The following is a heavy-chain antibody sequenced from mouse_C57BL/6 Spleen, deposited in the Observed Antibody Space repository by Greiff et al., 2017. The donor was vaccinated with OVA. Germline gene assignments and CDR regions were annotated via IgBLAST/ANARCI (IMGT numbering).Heavy chain of an antibody. Sequence: QFQLQQPGAELVKPGASVKLSCKASGYTFTSYWMQWVKQRPGQGLGGIGEFDPSDIYTNYNQKLKGKATLTGDTSYSTAYMQLSSLTAEDSAVYYCARNYDYPRAMDYWGQGTSVTVSS. CDR1: GYTFTSYW. CDR3: ARNYDYPRAMDY. J-gene: IGHJ4*01. CDR2: FDPSDIYT. V-gene: IGHV1-50*01. D-gene: IGHD2-4*01.